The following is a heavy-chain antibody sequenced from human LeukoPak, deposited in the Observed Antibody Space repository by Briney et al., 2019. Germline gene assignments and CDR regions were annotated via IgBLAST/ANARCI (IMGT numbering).Heavy chain of an antibody. CDR3: ARGDCSSTSCSPGED. CDR1: GYTFTSYG. V-gene: IGHV1-18*01. J-gene: IGHJ4*02. CDR2: ISAYNGNT. D-gene: IGHD2-2*01. Sequence: ASVKVSCKASGYTFTSYGISWVRQAPGQGLEWMGWISAYNGNTNYAQKLQGRATMTTDTSTSTAYMELRSLRSDDTAVYYCARGDCSSTSCSPGEDWGQGTLVTVSS.